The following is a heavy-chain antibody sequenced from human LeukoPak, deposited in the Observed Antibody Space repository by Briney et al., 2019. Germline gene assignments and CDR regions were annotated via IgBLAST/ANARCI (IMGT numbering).Heavy chain of an antibody. Sequence: SETLSLTCAVYGGSFSGYSWTWIRQPPGKGLEWIGDITHTGTTNYNASLMSRLTMSVDTSQNQLSLKLNSVTAADTGVYYCARLYATVIRGSWFDPWGQGTLVTVSS. J-gene: IGHJ5*02. CDR1: GGSFSGYS. CDR2: ITHTGTT. D-gene: IGHD3-10*01. V-gene: IGHV4-34*01. CDR3: ARLYATVIRGSWFDP.